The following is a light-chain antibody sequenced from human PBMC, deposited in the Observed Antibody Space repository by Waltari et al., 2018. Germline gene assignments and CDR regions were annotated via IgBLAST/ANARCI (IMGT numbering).Light chain of an antibody. CDR1: QSITTY. V-gene: IGKV1-39*01. CDR3: QQSYSPVLT. CDR2: AAS. J-gene: IGKJ4*01. Sequence: DIKMNQSPSSLSASVGDSVTITCRASQSITTYLNWYQLTPGKAPKLLIYAASSLQSGVPSRFSGGGSERDFTLTISSLQPEGFSTYYCQQSYSPVLTFGGGTKVEIK.